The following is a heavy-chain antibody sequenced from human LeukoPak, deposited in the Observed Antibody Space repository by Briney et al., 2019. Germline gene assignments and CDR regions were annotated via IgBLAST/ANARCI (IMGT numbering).Heavy chain of an antibody. J-gene: IGHJ4*02. CDR2: INEDGSVQ. CDR3: ASRESSMARSH. CDR1: GFIISDYW. Sequence: PGGSLRLSCAASGFIISDYWMNWVRQVPGKGLEWVANINEDGSVQDYVDSVRGRFIISRDNAKNSVYLQMNSLRVEDTAVYYCASRESSMARSHWGQGTLVTVSS. V-gene: IGHV3-7*01. D-gene: IGHD3-10*01.